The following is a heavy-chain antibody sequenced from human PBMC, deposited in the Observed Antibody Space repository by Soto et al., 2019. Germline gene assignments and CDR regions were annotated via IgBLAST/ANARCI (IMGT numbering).Heavy chain of an antibody. CDR2: INPIFGTT. V-gene: IGHV1-69*13. CDR1: EGTFSSHA. J-gene: IGHJ6*02. D-gene: IGHD2-2*03. CDR3: GSVGYCSSTNCLFYYYHYGMDV. Sequence: SVKVSCKASEGTFSSHALSWVRQAPGRGLEWMGGINPIFGTTNYAQNFRARVTITAYESTSTAYMELSSLTSEDTAVYYCGSVGYCSSTNCLFYYYHYGMDVWGQGTTVTVSS.